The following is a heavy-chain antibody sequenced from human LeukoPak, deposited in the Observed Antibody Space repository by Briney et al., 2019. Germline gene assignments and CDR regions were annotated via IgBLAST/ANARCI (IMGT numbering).Heavy chain of an antibody. CDR2: SNPKKRDT. CDR1: GYTFTGHA. Sequence: GASVTVSCKASGYTFTGHAIHWVRQAPGQGLEWMGLSNPKKRDTGYANKFQGRVTMTSDTSISTAYMQVRSLRSHDTAVYYCAKKVRGPSRPLDSWGQGTLVTVSS. D-gene: IGHD5-12*01. J-gene: IGHJ4*02. CDR3: AKKVRGPSRPLDS. V-gene: IGHV1-2*02.